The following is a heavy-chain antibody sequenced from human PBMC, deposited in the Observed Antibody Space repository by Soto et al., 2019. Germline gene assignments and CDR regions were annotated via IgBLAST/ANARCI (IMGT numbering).Heavy chain of an antibody. CDR3: AKDTPYYHTSESPKAAFDN. Sequence: EVQLLESGGGLVQPGGSLRLSCAASGFAFSYYVMSWVRQALGKGLEWVSGISGSGDNSYYADSVKGRFPISRDNSKITLYRQMTNLVAQHTGVYHCAKDTPYYHTSESPKAAFDNCGRGPMLTLS. V-gene: IGHV3-23*01. D-gene: IGHD3-10*01. CDR2: ISGSGDNS. J-gene: IGHJ3*02. CDR1: GFAFSYYV.